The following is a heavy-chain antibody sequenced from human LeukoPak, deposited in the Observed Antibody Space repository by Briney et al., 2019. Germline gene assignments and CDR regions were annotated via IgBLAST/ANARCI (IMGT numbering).Heavy chain of an antibody. D-gene: IGHD4-17*01. Sequence: ASVKVSCKSSGYTFTGYYMHWVRQAPGQGLEWMGWINPNSGGTNYAQKFQGRVTMTRDTSISTAYMELSRLRSDDTAVYYCARVGGYGDYGGLGYYYYYMDVWGKGTTVTVS. V-gene: IGHV1-2*02. J-gene: IGHJ6*03. CDR1: GYTFTGYY. CDR3: ARVGGYGDYGGLGYYYYYMDV. CDR2: INPNSGGT.